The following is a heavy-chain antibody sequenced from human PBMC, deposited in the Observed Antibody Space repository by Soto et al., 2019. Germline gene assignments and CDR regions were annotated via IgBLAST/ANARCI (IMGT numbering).Heavy chain of an antibody. CDR1: GGSISSSSYY. V-gene: IGHV4-39*01. CDR3: ARHVIGSHYYDSSGYYYDY. Sequence: SETLSLTCTVSGGSISSSSYYWGWIRQPPGKGLEWIGSIYYSGSTYYNPSLKSRVTISVDTSKNLFSLKLSFVTAADTAVYYCARHVIGSHYYDSSGYYYDYWGQGTLVTVSS. CDR2: IYYSGST. J-gene: IGHJ4*02. D-gene: IGHD3-22*01.